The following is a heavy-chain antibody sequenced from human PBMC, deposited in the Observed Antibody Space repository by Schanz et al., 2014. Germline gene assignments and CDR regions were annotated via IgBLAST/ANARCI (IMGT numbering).Heavy chain of an antibody. J-gene: IGHJ4*02. CDR1: GFTFSIYA. D-gene: IGHD5-12*01. CDR2: ISDSGDTA. CDR3: ARKVVATIGGYYDN. Sequence: EVQLVESGGGLVQPGKSLRLSCSASGFTFSIYAMHWVRQAPGKGLEWVSLISDSGDTAYYADSVKGRFTISRDNSKNTLYLQMNSLRAEDTAVYYCARKVVATIGGYYDNWGQGTLVIVSS. V-gene: IGHV3-23*04.